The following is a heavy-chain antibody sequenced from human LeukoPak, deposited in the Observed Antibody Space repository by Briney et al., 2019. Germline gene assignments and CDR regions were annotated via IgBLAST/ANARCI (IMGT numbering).Heavy chain of an antibody. J-gene: IGHJ6*03. CDR3: ARVTGYDSSGYYPLDYYYYYMDV. Sequence: PGGSLRLSCAASGFTFSSYWMHWVRQAPGKGLVWVSRINSDGSSTSYADSVKGRFTISRDNAKNTLYLQMNSLRAEDTAVYYCARVTGYDSSGYYPLDYYYYYMDVWGKGTTVTVSS. CDR1: GFTFSSYW. D-gene: IGHD3-22*01. CDR2: INSDGSST. V-gene: IGHV3-74*01.